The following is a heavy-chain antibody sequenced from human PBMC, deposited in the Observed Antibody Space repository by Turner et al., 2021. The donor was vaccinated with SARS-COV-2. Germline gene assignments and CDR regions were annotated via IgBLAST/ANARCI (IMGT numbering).Heavy chain of an antibody. CDR1: GFTFGDYA. CDR2: IRSKAYGGTT. D-gene: IGHD3-22*01. V-gene: IGHV3-49*03. J-gene: IGHJ4*02. Sequence: EVQLVESGGGLVQPGRSLRLSCTASGFTFGDYAVSWFRQAPGKGLEWVGFIRSKAYGGTTEYAASVKGRFTISRDDSKSIAYLQMNSLKTEDTAVYYCTSDSSGYYGEGGDYWGQGTLVTVSS. CDR3: TSDSSGYYGEGGDY.